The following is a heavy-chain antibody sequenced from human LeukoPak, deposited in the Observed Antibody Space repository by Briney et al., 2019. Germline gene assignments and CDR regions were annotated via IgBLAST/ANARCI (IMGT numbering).Heavy chain of an antibody. CDR3: ARDKVKSSDFWTCYPHGDY. Sequence: ASVKVSCKASGYTFTSYGISWVRQAPGQGLEWMGWISAYNGNTNYAQKLQGRVPMTTDTSTSTAYMELRSLTSDDTAVYYCARDKVKSSDFWTCYPHGDYWGQGTLVTVSS. CDR1: GYTFTSYG. J-gene: IGHJ4*02. D-gene: IGHD3/OR15-3a*01. CDR2: ISAYNGNT. V-gene: IGHV1-18*01.